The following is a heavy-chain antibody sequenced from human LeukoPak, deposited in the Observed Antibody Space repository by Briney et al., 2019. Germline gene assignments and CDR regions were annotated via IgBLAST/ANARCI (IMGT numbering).Heavy chain of an antibody. CDR1: GFTFSSYA. CDR2: ISYDGSNK. D-gene: IGHD3-10*01. V-gene: IGHV3-30*04. Sequence: GGSLRLSCAASGFTFSSYAMHWVRQAPGKGLEWVAVISYDGSNKYYADSVKGRFTISRDNSKNTLYLQMNSLRAEDTAVYYCARVSYGSGSYLSYWGQGTLVTVSS. J-gene: IGHJ4*02. CDR3: ARVSYGSGSYLSY.